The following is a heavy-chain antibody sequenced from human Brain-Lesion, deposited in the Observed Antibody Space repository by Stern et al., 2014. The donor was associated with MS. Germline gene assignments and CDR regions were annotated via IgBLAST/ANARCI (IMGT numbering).Heavy chain of an antibody. CDR3: ARIDRGNYDFWSGYYDYWFDP. CDR2: INQDGSDK. D-gene: IGHD3-3*01. J-gene: IGHJ5*02. CDR1: GFTFSDYW. V-gene: IGHV3-7*01. Sequence: EVQLVESGGDLVQPGGSLRLSCVASGFTFSDYWLTWVRQAPGKGLQWVANINQDGSDKNYVDSVKGRFTISRDNAKKSLYLQMNSLRVDDTAVYYCARIDRGNYDFWSGYYDYWFDPWGQGTLVTVSS.